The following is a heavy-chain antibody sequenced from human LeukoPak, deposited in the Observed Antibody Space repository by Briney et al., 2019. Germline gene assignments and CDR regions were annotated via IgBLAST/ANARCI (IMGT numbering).Heavy chain of an antibody. J-gene: IGHJ4*02. V-gene: IGHV3-74*01. Sequence: GESLKISCAASGFTFSAYWMHWVRQAPGKGLVWVSRINSDGSATNYADSVKGRFTISRDNAKNMLYLQMNSLRAEDTAVYYCARGDDFLTLTTDYWGQGTLVTVSS. CDR2: INSDGSAT. CDR1: GFTFSAYW. CDR3: ARGDDFLTLTTDY. D-gene: IGHD3-9*01.